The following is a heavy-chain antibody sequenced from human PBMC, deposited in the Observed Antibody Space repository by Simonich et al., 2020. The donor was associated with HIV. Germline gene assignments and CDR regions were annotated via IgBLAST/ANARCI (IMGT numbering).Heavy chain of an antibody. V-gene: IGHV4-34*01. CDR2: INHRGRT. J-gene: IGHJ1*01. Sequence: QVQLQQWGAGLLKPSETLSLTCAVYGGSFSGYYWGWTRQPPGKGLEWIGEINHRGRTNYNPSLKSRFTISVDTSKNQFSLKLSSVTAADTAVYYCARLTAGGLGEYFQHWGQGTLVTVSS. CDR3: ARLTAGGLGEYFQH. D-gene: IGHD6-13*01. CDR1: GGSFSGYY.